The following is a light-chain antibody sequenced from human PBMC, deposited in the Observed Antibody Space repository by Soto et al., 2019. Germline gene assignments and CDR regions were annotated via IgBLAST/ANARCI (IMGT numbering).Light chain of an antibody. Sequence: EVVLTQSPGTLSLSPGERATLSCRASRSVSSSYLAWYQQKPDQAPRLLIYGASSRATGIPARFSGSGSGTEFTLTMSSLQSEDFAVYFCQQYNKWPRTFGQGTKVDIK. CDR2: GAS. CDR3: QQYNKWPRT. V-gene: IGKV3-15*01. CDR1: RSVSSSY. J-gene: IGKJ1*01.